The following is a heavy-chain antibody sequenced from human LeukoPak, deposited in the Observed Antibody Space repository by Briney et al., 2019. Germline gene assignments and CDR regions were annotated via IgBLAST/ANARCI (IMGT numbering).Heavy chain of an antibody. CDR2: IKQDGREK. CDR3: ARVEDYDILTGFDY. J-gene: IGHJ4*02. Sequence: GGSLRLSCAASGFTFSSYWMSWVRQAPGKGVEWVANIKQDGREKYSVDSVKGRFTISRDNAKNSLYLQMNSLRAEDTAVYYCARVEDYDILTGFDYWGQGTLVTVSS. D-gene: IGHD3-9*01. CDR1: GFTFSSYW. V-gene: IGHV3-7*01.